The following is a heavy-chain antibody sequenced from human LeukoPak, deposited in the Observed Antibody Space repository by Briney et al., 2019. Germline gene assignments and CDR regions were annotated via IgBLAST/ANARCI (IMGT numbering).Heavy chain of an antibody. CDR1: GGSFSGYY. J-gene: IGHJ4*02. D-gene: IGHD4-17*01. CDR3: ARAGYGDSDFDY. Sequence: PSETLSLTCAVYGGSFSGYYWGWIRQPPGKGLEWIGSIYHSGSTYYNPSLKSRVTISVDTSKNQFSLKLSSVTAADTAVYYCARAGYGDSDFDYWGQGTLVTVSS. CDR2: IYHSGST. V-gene: IGHV4-38-2*01.